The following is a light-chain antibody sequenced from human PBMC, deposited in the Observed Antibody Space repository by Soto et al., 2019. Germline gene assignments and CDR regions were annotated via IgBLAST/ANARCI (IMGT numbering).Light chain of an antibody. V-gene: IGKV3-20*01. CDR3: QQHGTSPYT. CDR1: QSLRSSY. CDR2: GAS. Sequence: PGERATLSCWASQSLRSSYLAWYQRKPGQAPRLLMFGASRRATGIPDRFNGSGSATDFILTISRLEPEDVAVYYCQQHGTSPYTFGQGTVLEIK. J-gene: IGKJ2*01.